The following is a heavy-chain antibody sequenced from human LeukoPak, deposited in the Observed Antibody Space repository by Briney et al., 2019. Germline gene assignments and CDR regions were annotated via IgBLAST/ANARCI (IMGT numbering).Heavy chain of an antibody. CDR2: ISPHNGGT. CDR1: GYTFTGHY. CDR3: ARGLPRFTLNGNWFDP. J-gene: IGHJ5*02. D-gene: IGHD1-1*01. Sequence: ASVKVSCKASGYTFTGHYLHWIRQAPGQGLEWMGWISPHNGGTDYVQRFQGRVTMTRDTSISTAYLELSRLMFDDTAVYFCARGLPRFTLNGNWFDPWGQGTLVTVSS. V-gene: IGHV1-2*02.